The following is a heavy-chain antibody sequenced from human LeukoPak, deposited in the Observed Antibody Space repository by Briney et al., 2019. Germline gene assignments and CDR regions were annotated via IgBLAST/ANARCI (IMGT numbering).Heavy chain of an antibody. Sequence: SCKASGYTFTSYVMHWVRQAPGKGREWVAVISYHGSNKYYADSVKGRFTIYRDNSKNTLYLQMNSLRAEDTAVYYCARDNHDPGFDYWGQGTLVTVSS. CDR2: ISYHGSNK. J-gene: IGHJ4*02. V-gene: IGHV3-30-3*01. CDR1: GYTFTSYV. D-gene: IGHD1-14*01. CDR3: ARDNHDPGFDY.